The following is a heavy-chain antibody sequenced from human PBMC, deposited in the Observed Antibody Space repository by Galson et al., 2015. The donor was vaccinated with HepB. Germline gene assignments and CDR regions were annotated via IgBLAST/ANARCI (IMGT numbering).Heavy chain of an antibody. Sequence: SLRLSCAASGFTFSSYAMHWVRQAPGKGLEWVAVISWDGSNKFYADSVKGRLTISRDDSKNTAYLQMTSLRTEDTAVYYCAVDCSRPSCPHYWGQGTLVTVSS. V-gene: IGHV3-30-3*01. J-gene: IGHJ4*02. CDR1: GFTFSSYA. D-gene: IGHD2-2*01. CDR2: ISWDGSNK. CDR3: AVDCSRPSCPHY.